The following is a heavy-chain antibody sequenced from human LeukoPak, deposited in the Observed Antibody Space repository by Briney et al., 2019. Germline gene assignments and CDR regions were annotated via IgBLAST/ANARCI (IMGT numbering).Heavy chain of an antibody. D-gene: IGHD6-6*01. J-gene: IGHJ3*02. Sequence: PGGSLRLSCAASGFTFSSYWMHWVRQAPGKGLVWVSRINTDGSGTTYADSVKGRFTISRDNAKNTLYVQMNSLRAEDTAVYYCAREYSSSSGRAFDIWGHGTMVTVSS. V-gene: IGHV3-74*01. CDR2: INTDGSGT. CDR3: AREYSSSSGRAFDI. CDR1: GFTFSSYW.